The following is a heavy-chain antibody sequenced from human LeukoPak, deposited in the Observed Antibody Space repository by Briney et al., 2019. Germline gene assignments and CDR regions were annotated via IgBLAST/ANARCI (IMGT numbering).Heavy chain of an antibody. CDR1: GGSFSDYS. CDR3: ARARDYNFWSANPGLDY. V-gene: IGHV4-34*01. D-gene: IGHD3-3*01. Sequence: SETLSLTCAVFGGSFSDYSWNWIRQPPGKGLEWIGEINHSGSANYNPSLKSRVTISVDTSKNQFSLKLSSVTAADTAMYYCARARDYNFWSANPGLDYWGQGALVTVSS. J-gene: IGHJ4*02. CDR2: INHSGSA.